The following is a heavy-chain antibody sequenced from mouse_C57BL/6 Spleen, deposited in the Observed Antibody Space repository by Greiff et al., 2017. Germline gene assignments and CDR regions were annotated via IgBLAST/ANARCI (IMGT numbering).Heavy chain of an antibody. CDR3: AREYYYDYGEV. J-gene: IGHJ1*03. CDR1: GFNITDYY. D-gene: IGHD2-4*01. Sequence: EVQLQQSGAELVKPGASVKLSCTASGFNITDYYMHWVKQRTEQGLEWIGRIDPEDGETKYDPKFKGKATITADKSSNTAYLQLSSLTSEDTAVYSCAREYYYDYGEVWGTGTTVTVSS. CDR2: IDPEDGET. V-gene: IGHV14-2*01.